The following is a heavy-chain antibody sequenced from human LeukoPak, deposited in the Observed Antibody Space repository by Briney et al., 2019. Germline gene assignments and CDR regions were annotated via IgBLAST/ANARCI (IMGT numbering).Heavy chain of an antibody. CDR3: ARGVNSGYFDY. V-gene: IGHV4-59*01. CDR1: GGSISSYY. D-gene: IGHD1-26*01. Sequence: SQTLSLTCTVSGGSISSYYWTWIRQPPGKGLEWIGYIYYSGSTNYNPSLKSRVTISVDTSKNQFSLKLTSVTAADTAVYYCARGVNSGYFDYCGQGTLVTVSS. J-gene: IGHJ4*02. CDR2: IYYSGST.